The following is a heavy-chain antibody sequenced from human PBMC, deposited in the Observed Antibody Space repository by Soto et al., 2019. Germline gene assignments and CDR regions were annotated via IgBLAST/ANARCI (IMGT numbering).Heavy chain of an antibody. CDR3: ARDRGGYGDLYYFDY. CDR1: GGSISSYY. J-gene: IGHJ4*02. V-gene: IGHV4-59*01. D-gene: IGHD4-17*01. Sequence: SETLSLTCTVSGGSISSYYWSWIRQPPGKGLEWIGYIYYSGSTNYNPSLKSRVTISVDTSKNQFSLKLSSVTAADTAVYYCARDRGGYGDLYYFDYWGQGTLVTVSS. CDR2: IYYSGST.